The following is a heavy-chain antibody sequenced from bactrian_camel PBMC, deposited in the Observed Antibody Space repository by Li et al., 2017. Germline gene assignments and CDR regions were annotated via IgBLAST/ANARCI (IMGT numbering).Heavy chain of an antibody. J-gene: IGHJ4*01. Sequence: VQLVESGGGSVQAGGSLRLSCAISGYTVGAKCVGWFRQAPGQEREWVASINTGSGATYSADSVKGRFTSSQEKATNMVYLQMNGLKPEDTGIYYCVAPMPDDYCSGSWSRPLTGVNRGRGTQVTVS. CDR1: GYTVGAKC. D-gene: IGHD3*01. CDR2: INTGSGAT. V-gene: IGHV3S40*01.